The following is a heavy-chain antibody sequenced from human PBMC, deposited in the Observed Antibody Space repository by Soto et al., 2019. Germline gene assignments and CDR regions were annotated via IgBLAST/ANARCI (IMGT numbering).Heavy chain of an antibody. CDR1: GFTFSSYG. CDR2: IWYDGSNK. J-gene: IGHJ5*02. CDR3: ARDRTSGPLAANWFDP. Sequence: GGSLRLSCAASGFTFSSYGMHWVRQAPGKGLEWVAVIWYDGSNKYYADSVKGRFTISRDNSKNTLYLQMNSLRAEDTAVYYCARDRTSGPLAANWFDPWGQGTLVTVSS. V-gene: IGHV3-33*01. D-gene: IGHD3-3*01.